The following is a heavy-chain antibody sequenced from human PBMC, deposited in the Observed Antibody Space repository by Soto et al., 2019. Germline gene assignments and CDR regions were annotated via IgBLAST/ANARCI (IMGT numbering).Heavy chain of an antibody. CDR2: VFNTGRT. D-gene: IGHD2-21*01. V-gene: IGHV4-59*01. CDR1: GGSISSYF. CDR3: ASTIVAMATVDYSHYYMDV. Sequence: QVQLQESGPGLVKPSETLSLTCTVSGGSISSYFWSWVRQPPGKGLEWIGYVFNTGRTDYNPSLKSRVTISGDTSKNQFSLRLNSVTAADTAVYYCASTIVAMATVDYSHYYMDVWGKGTTVTVSS. J-gene: IGHJ6*03.